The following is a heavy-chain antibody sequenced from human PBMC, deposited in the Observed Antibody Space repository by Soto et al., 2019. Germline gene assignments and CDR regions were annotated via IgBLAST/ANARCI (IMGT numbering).Heavy chain of an antibody. CDR2: IYHSGSA. V-gene: IGHV4-30-2*01. CDR1: GGSISSGAYS. CDR3: ARVGGTTRWFDP. J-gene: IGHJ5*02. D-gene: IGHD3-10*01. Sequence: SETLSLTCAVSGGSISSGAYSWSWIRQPPGKGLEWIGYIYHSGSAYYNPSLKSRVTISVDRSKNQFSLKLSSVTAADTAVYYCARVGGTTRWFDPWGQGTLVTVSS.